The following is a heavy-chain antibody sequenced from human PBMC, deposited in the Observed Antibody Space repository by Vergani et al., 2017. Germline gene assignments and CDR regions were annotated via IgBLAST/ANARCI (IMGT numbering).Heavy chain of an antibody. CDR3: AKHGSRFATVAPAYFDY. J-gene: IGHJ4*02. V-gene: IGHV3-21*04. CDR2: ISGNNDDV. Sequence: EVQMVESGGGLVKPGGSLRLSCVASGFTFSHYSMNWVRQAPGKGLEWVSSISGNNDDVYYADSVKGRFTISRDNSKNTLYLQMNSLRAEDTAVYYCAKHGSRFATVAPAYFDYWGQGTLVTVSS. D-gene: IGHD4-23*01. CDR1: GFTFSHYS.